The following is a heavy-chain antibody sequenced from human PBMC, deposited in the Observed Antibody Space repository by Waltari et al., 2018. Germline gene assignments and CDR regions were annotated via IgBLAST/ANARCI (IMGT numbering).Heavy chain of an antibody. CDR1: GFTFSSYA. CDR3: AKDPLPGIAAAGWFDP. J-gene: IGHJ5*02. D-gene: IGHD6-13*01. Sequence: EVQLLESGGGLVQPGGSLRLSCSASGFTFSSYAMSWVRQGQGKGLEWVSAISGSGGSTYYADSVKGRFTISRDNSKNTLYLQMNSLRAEDTAVYYCAKDPLPGIAAAGWFDPWGQGTLVTVSS. CDR2: ISGSGGST. V-gene: IGHV3-23*01.